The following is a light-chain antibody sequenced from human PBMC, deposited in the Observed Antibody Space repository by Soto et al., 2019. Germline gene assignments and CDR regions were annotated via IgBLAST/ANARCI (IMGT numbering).Light chain of an antibody. V-gene: IGKV3-11*01. CDR1: QSVSSY. J-gene: IGKJ2*01. CDR3: QQRGNWPPRYT. CDR2: EAS. Sequence: EIVLTQSPATLSLSPGERATLSCRASQSVSSYLAWYQQKPGQAPRLLIYEASNRATGIPARFSGSGSGTDFTLTISSLEPEDFAVYYCQQRGNWPPRYTFGQGTKLEIK.